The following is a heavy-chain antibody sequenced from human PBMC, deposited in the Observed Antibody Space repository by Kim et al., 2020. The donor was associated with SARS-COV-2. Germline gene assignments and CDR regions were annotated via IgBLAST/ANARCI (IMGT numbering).Heavy chain of an antibody. J-gene: IGHJ4*02. V-gene: IGHV3-21*01. CDR3: TRNVGGYSNGLD. D-gene: IGHD5-18*01. Sequence: GGSLRLSCAVSGFAFSAYHMNWVRQAPGKGLEWVSSLSGDTNYIYYANSGKGRFTISRDNAKNSLYLQMNSLRAEDTAVYYCTRNVGGYSNGLDWGQGTLVTVSS. CDR2: LSGDTNYI. CDR1: GFAFSAYH.